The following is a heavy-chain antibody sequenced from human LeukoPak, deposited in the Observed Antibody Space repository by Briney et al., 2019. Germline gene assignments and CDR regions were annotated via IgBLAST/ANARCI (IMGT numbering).Heavy chain of an antibody. CDR3: ARAIGFPGVAWFDP. Sequence: GGSLRLSCAASGFTFSTYAMSWVRQAPGKGLEWVSSISSSSYIYYADSVKGRFTISRDNAKNSLYLQMNSLRAEDTAVYYCARAIGFPGVAWFDPWGQETLVTVSS. CDR2: ISSSSYI. J-gene: IGHJ5*02. V-gene: IGHV3-21*01. CDR1: GFTFSTYA. D-gene: IGHD7-27*01.